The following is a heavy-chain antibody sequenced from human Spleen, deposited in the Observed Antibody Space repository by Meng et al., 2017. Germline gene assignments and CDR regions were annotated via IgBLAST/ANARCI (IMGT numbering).Heavy chain of an antibody. CDR1: GYTFTSYA. V-gene: IGHV7-4-1*02. J-gene: IGHJ6*02. CDR2: INTNTGNP. Sequence: ASVKVSCKASGYTFTSYAMTWVRQAPGQGLAWMGWINTNTGNPTYAQGFTGRFVFSLDTSVSTAYLQISSLKAEDTAVYYCARCGIGSSLYYGMDVWGQGTTVTVSS. CDR3: ARCGIGSSLYYGMDV. D-gene: IGHD6-6*01.